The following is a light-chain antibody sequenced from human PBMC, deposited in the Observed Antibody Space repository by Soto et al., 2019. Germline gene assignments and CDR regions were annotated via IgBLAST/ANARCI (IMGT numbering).Light chain of an antibody. V-gene: IGKV3-11*01. J-gene: IGKJ2*02. CDR2: DAS. Sequence: EIVLTQSPATLSLSPGERATLSCRASQSVTTFLAWYQQKPDRAPRLLIYDASTRATGIPARFSGSGSGTDFTLTISSLEPEDCAVYYCQQRGKWPSTFGPGTKVE. CDR1: QSVTTF. CDR3: QQRGKWPST.